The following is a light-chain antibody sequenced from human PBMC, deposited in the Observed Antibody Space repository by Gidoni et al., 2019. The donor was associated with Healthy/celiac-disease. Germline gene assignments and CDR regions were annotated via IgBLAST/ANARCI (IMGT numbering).Light chain of an antibody. Sequence: QSVLTQPPSASGTPGQRVTISCSGSSSNSGSNYVYWYQQLPGTAPKLLLYRNNQRPSGVPDRFPGSKSGTSASLAISGLRSEDEADYYCAAWDDSLSAWVFGGGTKLTVL. V-gene: IGLV1-47*01. CDR3: AAWDDSLSAWV. CDR1: SSNSGSNY. J-gene: IGLJ3*02. CDR2: RNN.